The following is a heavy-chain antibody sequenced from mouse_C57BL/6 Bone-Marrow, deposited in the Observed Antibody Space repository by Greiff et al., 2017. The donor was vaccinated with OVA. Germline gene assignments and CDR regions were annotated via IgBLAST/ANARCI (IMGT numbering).Heavy chain of an antibody. CDR1: EYEFPSHD. CDR3: ARQRIYYGNYENYYAMDY. V-gene: IGHV5-2*01. CDR2: INSDGGST. D-gene: IGHD2-1*01. J-gene: IGHJ4*01. Sequence: EVQVVESGGGLVQPGESLKLSCESNEYEFPSHDMSWVRKTPEKRLELVAAINSDGGSTYYPDTMERRFIISRDNTKKTLYLQMSSLRSEDTALYYCARQRIYYGNYENYYAMDYWGQGTSVTVSS.